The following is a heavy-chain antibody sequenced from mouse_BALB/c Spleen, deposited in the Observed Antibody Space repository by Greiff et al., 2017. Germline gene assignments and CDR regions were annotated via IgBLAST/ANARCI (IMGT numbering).Heavy chain of an antibody. CDR3: ARGQAAWFAY. V-gene: IGHV5-9-4*01. Sequence: EVKLMESGGGLVKPGGSLKLSCAASGFTFSSYAMSWVRQSPEKRLEWVAEISSGGSYTYYPDTVTGRFTISRDKAKNTLYREMSSLRSEDTAMYDGARGQAAWFAYWGQGTLVTVSA. D-gene: IGHD3-2*02. J-gene: IGHJ3*01. CDR2: ISSGGSYT. CDR1: GFTFSSYA.